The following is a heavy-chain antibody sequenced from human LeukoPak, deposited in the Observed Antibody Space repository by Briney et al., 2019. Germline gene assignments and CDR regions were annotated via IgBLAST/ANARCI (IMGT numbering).Heavy chain of an antibody. J-gene: IGHJ3*02. Sequence: PSETLSLTCAVSTDSFSNHYWSWIRQPPGKGLEWIGYISYIGSTNYNPSLKSRVTISIDTSKNQFSLKLRSVTAADTAVYYCARDLITVTKGFDIWGQGTMVSVSS. D-gene: IGHD4-17*01. CDR3: ARDLITVTKGFDI. CDR1: TDSFSNHY. V-gene: IGHV4-59*11. CDR2: ISYIGST.